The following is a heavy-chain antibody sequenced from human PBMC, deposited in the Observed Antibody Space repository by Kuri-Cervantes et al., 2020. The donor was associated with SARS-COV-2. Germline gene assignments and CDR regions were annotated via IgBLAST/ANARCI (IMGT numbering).Heavy chain of an antibody. CDR3: ARAFMVRGVNGPGY. CDR1: GFTFSSYA. D-gene: IGHD3-10*01. J-gene: IGHJ4*02. Sequence: SLKISCAAAGFTFSSYAMHWVREPPGKGLEWVEIISYDGSNKYYADSVKGRFTISRDNSKNTLYLQMNSLRAEGTAVYYCARAFMVRGVNGPGYWGQGTLVTVSS. CDR2: ISYDGSNK. V-gene: IGHV3-30-3*01.